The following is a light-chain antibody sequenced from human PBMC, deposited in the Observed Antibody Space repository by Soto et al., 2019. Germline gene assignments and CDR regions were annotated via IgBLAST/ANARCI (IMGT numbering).Light chain of an antibody. J-gene: IGKJ5*01. CDR1: PSIGTY. CDR2: AAS. CDR3: QQSYVSPIT. Sequence: DIQMTQSPSSLSASVGDRVTITCRASPSIGTYLNWYQHKVGKAPKLLIYAASSLQGGVPSRFSGSGSGTEFTLTINSLQPEDFATYFCQQSYVSPITFGQVTRLEIK. V-gene: IGKV1-39*01.